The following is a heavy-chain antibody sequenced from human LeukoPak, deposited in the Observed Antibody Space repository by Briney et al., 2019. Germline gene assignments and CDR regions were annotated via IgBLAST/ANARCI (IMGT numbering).Heavy chain of an antibody. Sequence: SETLSLTCAVYGGSFSDYYWNWIRQPPGKGLEWIGEINHSGTTSYNPSLKSRLTISVDTSKDQFSLKLTSVTAADTAVFYCARHKTGARGFDIWGQGTMVTVSS. CDR2: INHSGTT. CDR1: GGSFSDYY. CDR3: ARHKTGARGFDI. J-gene: IGHJ3*02. D-gene: IGHD3-10*01. V-gene: IGHV4-34*01.